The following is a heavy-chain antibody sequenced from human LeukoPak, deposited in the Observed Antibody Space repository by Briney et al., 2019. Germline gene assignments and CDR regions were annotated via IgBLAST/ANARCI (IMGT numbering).Heavy chain of an antibody. CDR1: GFTVSSNY. CDR3: ASRVVAATYFGAFDI. D-gene: IGHD2-15*01. V-gene: IGHV3-53*01. CDR2: IYSGGST. J-gene: IGHJ3*02. Sequence: PGGSLRLSCAASGFTVSSNYMSWVRQAPGKGLEWVSVIYSGGSTYYADSVKGRFTISRDNSKNTLYLQMNSLRAEDTAVYYCASRVVAATYFGAFDIWGQGTMVTVSS.